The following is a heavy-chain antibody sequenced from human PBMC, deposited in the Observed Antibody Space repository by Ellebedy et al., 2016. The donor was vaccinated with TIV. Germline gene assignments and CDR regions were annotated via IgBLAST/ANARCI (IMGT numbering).Heavy chain of an antibody. CDR2: IDPKSGGI. CDR1: GYTFIGYY. J-gene: IGHJ5*02. Sequence: ASVKASCKASGYTFIGYYIYWLRQAPGQGLEWMGWIDPKSGGINLERKFQGRVTMTRDSSISTAYMELSSLTSDDTAVYFCARDKLATSTGYYYNWLDPWGQGTLVTVSS. CDR3: ARDKLATSTGYYYNWLDP. D-gene: IGHD3-22*01. V-gene: IGHV1-2*02.